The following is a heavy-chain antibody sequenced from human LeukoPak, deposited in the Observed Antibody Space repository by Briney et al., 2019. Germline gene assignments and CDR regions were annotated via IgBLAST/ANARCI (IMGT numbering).Heavy chain of an antibody. CDR1: GFTFTDEY. Sequence: ASVKVSCKSSGFTFTDEYIHWVRQAPGQGLEWMGWINPYSGAINYAKKFQGRVTLTRDTSISTAYMELSRLTSGDTAVYYCARDPKSQLLLDYWGQGTLVTFSS. V-gene: IGHV1-2*02. D-gene: IGHD2-2*01. CDR3: ARDPKSQLLLDY. CDR2: INPYSGAI. J-gene: IGHJ4*02.